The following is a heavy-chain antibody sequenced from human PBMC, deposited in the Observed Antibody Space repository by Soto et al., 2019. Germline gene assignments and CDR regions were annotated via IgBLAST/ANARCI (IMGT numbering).Heavy chain of an antibody. J-gene: IGHJ4*02. D-gene: IGHD6-13*01. Sequence: SETLSLTCAVYGGSFSGYYWSWIRQPPGKGLEWIGEINHSGSTNYNPSLKSRVTISVDTSKNQFSLKLSSVTAADTAVYYCASATRGIAAAGSNFDYWGQGTLVTVSS. V-gene: IGHV4-34*01. CDR2: INHSGST. CDR3: ASATRGIAAAGSNFDY. CDR1: GGSFSGYY.